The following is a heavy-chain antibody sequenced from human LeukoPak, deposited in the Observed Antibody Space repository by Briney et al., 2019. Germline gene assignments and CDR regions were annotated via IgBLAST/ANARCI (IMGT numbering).Heavy chain of an antibody. D-gene: IGHD6-19*01. J-gene: IGHJ4*02. CDR2: SRNKANSYTT. Sequence: GGSLRLSCAASGFTFSDHSLDWVRQAPGRGLEWVGRSRNKANSYTTEYAASVKGRFTISRDNSKNSVYLQMNSLRTEDTAVYYCARGISTSGWLDYWGQGTLVTVSS. V-gene: IGHV3-72*01. CDR1: GFTFSDHS. CDR3: ARGISTSGWLDY.